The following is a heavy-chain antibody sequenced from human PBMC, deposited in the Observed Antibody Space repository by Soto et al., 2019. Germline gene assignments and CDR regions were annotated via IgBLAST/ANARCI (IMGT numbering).Heavy chain of an antibody. CDR1: GFTFSSYS. D-gene: IGHD3-10*01. Sequence: GGSLRLSCAASGFTFSSYSMNWVRQAPGKGLEWVSYISSGSRTIYYADSVKGRFTISRDNAKNSLFLQMNSLRAEDTAVYFCATGQGTHAFDIWGQGTMVTVSS. V-gene: IGHV3-48*01. CDR2: ISSGSRTI. J-gene: IGHJ3*02. CDR3: ATGQGTHAFDI.